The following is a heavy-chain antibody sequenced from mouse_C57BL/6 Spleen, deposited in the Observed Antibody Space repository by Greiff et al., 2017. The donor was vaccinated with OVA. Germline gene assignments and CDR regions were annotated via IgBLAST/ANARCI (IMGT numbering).Heavy chain of an antibody. V-gene: IGHV1-78*01. Sequence: VKLQESDAELVKPGASVKISCKVSGYTFTDHTIHWMKQRPEQGLEWIGYIYPRDGSTKYNEKFKGKATLTADKSSSTAYMQLNSLTSEDSAVYFCARSGIYYYGSTLLDYWGQGTTLTVSS. D-gene: IGHD1-1*01. J-gene: IGHJ2*01. CDR3: ARSGIYYYGSTLLDY. CDR1: GYTFTDHT. CDR2: IYPRDGST.